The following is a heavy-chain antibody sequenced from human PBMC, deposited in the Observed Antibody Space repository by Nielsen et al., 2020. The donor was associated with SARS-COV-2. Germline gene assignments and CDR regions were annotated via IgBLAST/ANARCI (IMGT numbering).Heavy chain of an antibody. CDR2: ISWNSGSI. V-gene: IGHV3-9*01. D-gene: IGHD2-15*01. CDR1: GFTFDDYA. Sequence: SLKISCAASGFTFDDYAMHWARQAPGKGLEWVSGISWNSGSIGYADSVKGRFTISRDNAKNSLYLQMNSLRAEDTALYYCAKAIGYCSGGSCYGKSAFDIWGQGTMVTVSS. J-gene: IGHJ3*02. CDR3: AKAIGYCSGGSCYGKSAFDI.